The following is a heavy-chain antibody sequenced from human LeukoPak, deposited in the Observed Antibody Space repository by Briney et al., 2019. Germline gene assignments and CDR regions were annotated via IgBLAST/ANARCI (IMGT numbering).Heavy chain of an antibody. CDR2: INPNSGGT. V-gene: IGHV1-2*02. CDR1: GYTFTGYY. J-gene: IGHJ3*02. Sequence: ASVKVSCKASGYTFTGYYMHWVRQAPGQGLEWMGWINPNSGGTNYAQKSQGRVTMTRDTSISTAYMELSRLRSDDTAVYYCARARPDYYDSRVVAFDIWGQGTMVTVSS. D-gene: IGHD3-22*01. CDR3: ARARPDYYDSRVVAFDI.